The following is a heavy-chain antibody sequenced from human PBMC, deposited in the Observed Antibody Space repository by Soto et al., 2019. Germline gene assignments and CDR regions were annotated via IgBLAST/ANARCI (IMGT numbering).Heavy chain of an antibody. CDR2: ISPHKDDA. CDR3: ARDLDGSGSYYTNY. Sequence: ASVKVSCKTSGYIFSTIGISWVRQAPGQGLEWMGWISPHKDDAYYAQRLQGRVTMTTDTSTSTAYMELRSLRSDDTAVYFCARDLDGSGSYYTNYWGQGTLVTVSS. J-gene: IGHJ4*02. D-gene: IGHD3-10*01. CDR1: GYIFSTIG. V-gene: IGHV1-18*01.